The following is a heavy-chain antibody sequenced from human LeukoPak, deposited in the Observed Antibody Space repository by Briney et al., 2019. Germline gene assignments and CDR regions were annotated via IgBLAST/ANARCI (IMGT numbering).Heavy chain of an antibody. CDR1: GFTFSSYE. CDR2: ISSSGSTI. J-gene: IGHJ4*02. Sequence: GGSLRLSCAASGFTFSSYEMNWVRQAPGKGLEWVSYISSSGSTIYYADSVKGRFTISRDNAKNSLYLQMNSLRAEDTAVYYCASEHTTVTSLLDYWGQGTLVTVSS. CDR3: ASEHTTVTSLLDY. V-gene: IGHV3-48*03. D-gene: IGHD4-17*01.